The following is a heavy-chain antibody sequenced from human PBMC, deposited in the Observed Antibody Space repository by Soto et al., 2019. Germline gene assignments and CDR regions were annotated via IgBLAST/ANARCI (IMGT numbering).Heavy chain of an antibody. D-gene: IGHD4-4*01. V-gene: IGHV1-69*08. CDR1: GGTFSTYT. CDR3: AGDPDSHYNDSHASSYP. CDR2: IIPIIGII. J-gene: IGHJ5*02. Sequence: QVQLVQSGAEVKKPGSSVKVSCKASGGTFSTYTITWVRQAPGQGLEWMGRIIPIIGIINYAQKLQGRVTISADKFTRTAYMELTGLRSDDTAVYYCAGDPDSHYNDSHASSYPWGQGTLVTVSS.